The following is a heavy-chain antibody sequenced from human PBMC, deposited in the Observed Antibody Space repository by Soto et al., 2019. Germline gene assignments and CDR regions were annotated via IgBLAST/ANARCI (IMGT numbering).Heavy chain of an antibody. CDR2: ISSSSSYI. CDR1: GFTFSSYS. J-gene: IGHJ6*03. Sequence: TGGSLRLSCAASGFTFSSYSMNWVRQAPGKGLEWVSSISSSSSYIYYTDSVKGRFTISRDNAKNSLYLQMNSLRAEDTAVYYCAREFYYYYYMDVWGKGTTVTVSS. CDR3: AREFYYYYYMDV. V-gene: IGHV3-21*01.